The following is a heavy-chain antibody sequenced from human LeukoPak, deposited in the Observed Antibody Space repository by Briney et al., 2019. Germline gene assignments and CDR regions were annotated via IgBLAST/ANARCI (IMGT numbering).Heavy chain of an antibody. CDR2: IKNDGSST. V-gene: IGHV3-74*01. D-gene: IGHD6-19*01. Sequence: GGSLRLSCAASGFTFSGYWMHWVRQAPGKGLVWVSRIKNDGSSTNYADSVKGRFTISRDNAKNRLYLQLNSLRAEDTAVYYCARDRGSTGWYGMNYWGQGILVTVSS. CDR1: GFTFSGYW. J-gene: IGHJ4*02. CDR3: ARDRGSTGWYGMNY.